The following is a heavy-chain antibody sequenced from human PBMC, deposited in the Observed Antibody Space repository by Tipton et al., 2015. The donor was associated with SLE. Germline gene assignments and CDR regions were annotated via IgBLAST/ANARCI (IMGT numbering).Heavy chain of an antibody. J-gene: IGHJ4*02. D-gene: IGHD3-10*01. Sequence: SLRLSCAASGFTFSSYAMSWVRQAPGKGLEWVSAISGSGGSTYYADSVKGRFTISRDNSKNTLYLQMNSLRAEDTAVYYCARDMVQGVIPFDYWGQGTLVTASS. CDR3: ARDMVQGVIPFDY. V-gene: IGHV3-23*01. CDR2: ISGSGGST. CDR1: GFTFSSYA.